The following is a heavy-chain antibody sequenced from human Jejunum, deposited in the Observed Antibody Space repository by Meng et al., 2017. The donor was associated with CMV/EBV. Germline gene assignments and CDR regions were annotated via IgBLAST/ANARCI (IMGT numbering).Heavy chain of an antibody. CDR1: GGSISSSSYY. CDR3: ARLIAAAGTLSIAH. D-gene: IGHD6-13*01. V-gene: IGHV4-39*01. J-gene: IGHJ5*02. Sequence: SGGSISSSSYYWGWIRQPPGKGLEWIGSIYYSGSTYYNPSLKSRVTISVDTSKNQFSLKLSSVTAADTAVYYCARLIAAAGTLSIAHWGQGTLVTVSS. CDR2: IYYSGST.